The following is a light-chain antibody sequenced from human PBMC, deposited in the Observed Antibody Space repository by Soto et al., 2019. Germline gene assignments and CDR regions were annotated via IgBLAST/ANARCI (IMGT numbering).Light chain of an antibody. Sequence: EIVLTQSPATLSLSPGARAPLSCRARQSVSRYLAWYQQKPGQAPRLLMYGASIRAAGVPDRFSGSGSGTDFTLTISSLEPEDFAVYYCQLYSRSPRRITFGQGTRLEN. CDR2: GAS. J-gene: IGKJ5*01. CDR3: QLYSRSPRRIT. V-gene: IGKV3-11*01. CDR1: QSVSRY.